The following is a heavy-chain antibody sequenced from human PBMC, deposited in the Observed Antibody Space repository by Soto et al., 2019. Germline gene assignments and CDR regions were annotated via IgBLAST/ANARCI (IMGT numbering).Heavy chain of an antibody. Sequence: GESLKISCKGSGYNFNTYWIAWVRQMPGKGLEWMGIIYPGDSESRYSPSFQGQVTMSADKSISTAYLQWSSLKASDTAVYYCARRGQGTFYYGMDVWGQGTTVTVSS. J-gene: IGHJ6*02. CDR3: ARRGQGTFYYGMDV. CDR1: GYNFNTYW. CDR2: IYPGDSES. D-gene: IGHD3-16*01. V-gene: IGHV5-51*01.